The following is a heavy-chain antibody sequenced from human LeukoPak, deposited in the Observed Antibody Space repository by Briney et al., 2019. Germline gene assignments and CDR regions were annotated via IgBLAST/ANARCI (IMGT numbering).Heavy chain of an antibody. CDR3: TRDINWNYGY. J-gene: IGHJ4*02. CDR2: INPTSGDT. V-gene: IGHV1-2*02. Sequence: ASVKSSCRASGYTFTDSYMAWVRQAPGQGLEWMGWINPTSGDTNYAQKFQGRVTMTRDTSISTAYMELSRLTSDDTAVYYCTRDINWNYGYWGQGTLVTVSS. CDR1: GYTFTDSY. D-gene: IGHD1-7*01.